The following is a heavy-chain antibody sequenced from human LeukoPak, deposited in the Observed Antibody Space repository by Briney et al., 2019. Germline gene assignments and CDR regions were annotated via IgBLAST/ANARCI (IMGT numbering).Heavy chain of an antibody. Sequence: PGASMRLSCAASGFTFSSYAVSWVRQAPGKGLEWVSAISGSGGSTYYADSVKGRFTISRDNSKNTLYLQMNSLRAEDTAVYYCAKPRLMGGGDCYSYWGQGTLVTVSS. D-gene: IGHD2-21*02. CDR1: GFTFSSYA. CDR2: ISGSGGST. CDR3: AKPRLMGGGDCYSY. V-gene: IGHV3-23*01. J-gene: IGHJ4*02.